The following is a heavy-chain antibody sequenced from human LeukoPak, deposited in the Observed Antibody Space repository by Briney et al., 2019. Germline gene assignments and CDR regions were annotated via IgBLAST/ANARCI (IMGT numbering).Heavy chain of an antibody. CDR3: AREWAAAGTSYYYGMDV. CDR1: GFTFSSYS. Sequence: GGSLRLSCAASGFTFSSYSMNWVRQAPGKGLEWVSYISSSSSSTIYYADSVKGRFTISRDNAKNSLYLQMNSLRAEDMAVYYCAREWAAAGTSYYYGMDVWGQGTTVTVSS. D-gene: IGHD6-13*01. V-gene: IGHV3-48*01. J-gene: IGHJ6*02. CDR2: ISSSSSSTI.